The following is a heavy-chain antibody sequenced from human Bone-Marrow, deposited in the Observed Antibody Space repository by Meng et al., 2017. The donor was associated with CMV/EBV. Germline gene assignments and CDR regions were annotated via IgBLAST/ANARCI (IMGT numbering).Heavy chain of an antibody. CDR2: IYYSGST. Sequence: SETLSLTCAVYGGSFSGYYWSWIRQPPGKGLEWIGYIYYSGSTNYNPSLKSRVTISVDTSKNQFSLKLSSVTAADTAVYYCARVATVTTSYYYYGMDVWGQGTTVTVSS. V-gene: IGHV4-59*01. J-gene: IGHJ6*02. CDR1: GGSFSGYY. CDR3: ARVATVTTSYYYYGMDV. D-gene: IGHD4-17*01.